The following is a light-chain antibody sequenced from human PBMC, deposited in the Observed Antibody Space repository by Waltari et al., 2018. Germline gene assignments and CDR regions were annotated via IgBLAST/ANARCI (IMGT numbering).Light chain of an antibody. CDR1: RRDVGSSNY. CDR2: DVT. Sequence: QSALTQPASVSGSPGQSITISCTGTRRDVGSSNYVSWYQQHPGEAPKLRIYDVTVRPSGVSSRFAGSKSGNTASLTISGLLAEDEADYYCSSYTTTNILVFGGGTSLTVL. V-gene: IGLV2-14*03. J-gene: IGLJ3*02. CDR3: SSYTTTNILV.